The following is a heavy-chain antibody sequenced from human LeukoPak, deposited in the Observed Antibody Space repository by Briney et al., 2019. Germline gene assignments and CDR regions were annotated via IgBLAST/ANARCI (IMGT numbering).Heavy chain of an antibody. J-gene: IGHJ3*02. CDR2: FSGSGGST. D-gene: IGHD3-22*01. CDR1: GFTFSSYA. CDR3: AKERAHYYDSSGYYPADDAFDI. Sequence: GGSLRLSCAASGFTFSSYAMSWVRQAPGKGLECISGFSGSGGSTYYADSVKGRFTISRDNSKNTLYLQMNSLRAEDTAVYYCAKERAHYYDSSGYYPADDAFDIWGQGTMVTVSS. V-gene: IGHV3-23*01.